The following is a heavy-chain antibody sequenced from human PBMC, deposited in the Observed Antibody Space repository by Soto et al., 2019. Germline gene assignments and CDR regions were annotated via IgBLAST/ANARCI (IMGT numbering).Heavy chain of an antibody. J-gene: IGHJ5*02. CDR2: INGDGSTA. CDR3: VRDSPTNLEDADTVASWFDP. D-gene: IGHD5-12*01. Sequence: EVLLVESGGGLVQPGGSLRLSCAASGFNFNFYWMHWVHQAPGKGLVWVSRINGDGSTADYADSVKGRFTISRDNAKNTLFLQMDSLRVEDTAVYYCVRDSPTNLEDADTVASWFDPWGQGTLVTVSS. CDR1: GFNFNFYW. V-gene: IGHV3-74*01.